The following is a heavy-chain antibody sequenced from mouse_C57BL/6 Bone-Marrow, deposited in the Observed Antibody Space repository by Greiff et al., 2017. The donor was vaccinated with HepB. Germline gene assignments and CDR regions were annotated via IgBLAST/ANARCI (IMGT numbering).Heavy chain of an antibody. CDR2: INPGNGGT. J-gene: IGHJ3*01. D-gene: IGHD3-2*02. Sequence: QVQLQQPGTELVKPGTSVKLSCKASGYTFTSYWMHWVKQRPGQGLEWIGNINPGNGGTNYNEKFKSKATLTEDKSSSTAYMQLSRLTSEDSAVYYCARRRKLRLGFADWGQGTMVTVSA. CDR3: ARRRKLRLGFAD. CDR1: GYTFTSYW. V-gene: IGHV1-53*01.